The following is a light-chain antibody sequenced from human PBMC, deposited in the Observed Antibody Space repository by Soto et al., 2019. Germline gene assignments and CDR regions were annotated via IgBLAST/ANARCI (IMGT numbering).Light chain of an antibody. CDR3: QQRSNWPPEGT. Sequence: EIVLTQSPATLSLSPGERATLSCRASQSVSSYLAWYQQKPGQAPRLLIYDASNRATGIPARFSGSGSGTDFTLTISSLAPEDFAVYYCQQRSNWPPEGTFGHGTKVEI. CDR2: DAS. J-gene: IGKJ1*01. CDR1: QSVSSY. V-gene: IGKV3-11*01.